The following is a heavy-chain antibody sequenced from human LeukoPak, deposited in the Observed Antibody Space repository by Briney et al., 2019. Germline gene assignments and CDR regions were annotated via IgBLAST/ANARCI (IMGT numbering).Heavy chain of an antibody. V-gene: IGHV4-39*07. CDR3: ARGLDTAMVTYYFDY. D-gene: IGHD5-18*01. CDR1: GVSISSSSYY. J-gene: IGHJ4*02. CDR2: IYYSAST. Sequence: LETLSLTCTVSGVSISSSSYYWGWIRHPPRKWLEWVGSIYYSASTYYNPSLKSRVTISVDTSKNQFSLKLSSVTAADTAVYYCARGLDTAMVTYYFDYWGQGTLVTVSS.